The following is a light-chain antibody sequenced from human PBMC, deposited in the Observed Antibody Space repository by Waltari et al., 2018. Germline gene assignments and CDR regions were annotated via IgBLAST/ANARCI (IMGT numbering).Light chain of an antibody. Sequence: QSALTQPPSASGSPGQSVTISCPGTSTDVVGYNYVSCYQQPPGKAPKLMIYAVSKRPSGVPDRFSGSKSGHTASLTVSGLQAEDEADYYCSSYAGSNNWVVFGGGTKLTVL. CDR2: AVS. CDR1: STDVVGYNY. J-gene: IGLJ2*01. CDR3: SSYAGSNNWVV. V-gene: IGLV2-8*01.